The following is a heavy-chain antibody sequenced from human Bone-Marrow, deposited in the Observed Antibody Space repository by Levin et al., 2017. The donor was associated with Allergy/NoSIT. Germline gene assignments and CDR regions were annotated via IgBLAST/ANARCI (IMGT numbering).Heavy chain of an antibody. V-gene: IGHV2-70*04. Sequence: SGPTLVKPTQTLTLTCTFSGFSLSTFGMRVSWIRQPPGKALEWLARIDWDDDKFYSTSLKTRLTISRDTSRDQVVLTMTNMDPADTGTYYCARASDSGGYFDHWGQGNLVVVSS. CDR2: IDWDDDK. CDR1: GFSLSTFGMR. CDR3: ARASDSGGYFDH. D-gene: IGHD3-10*01. J-gene: IGHJ4*01.